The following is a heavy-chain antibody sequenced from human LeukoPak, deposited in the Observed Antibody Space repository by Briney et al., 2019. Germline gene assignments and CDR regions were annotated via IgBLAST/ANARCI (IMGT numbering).Heavy chain of an antibody. CDR2: IIPIFGIA. V-gene: IGHV1-69*04. CDR1: GGTFSSYA. CDR3: ARDEARYCSSTSCYGTLRQY. Sequence: ASVKVSRKASGGTFSSYAISWVRQAPGQGLEWMGRIIPIFGIANYAQKFQGRVTITADKSTSTAYMELSSLRSEDTAVYYCARDEARYCSSTSCYGTLRQYWGQGTLVTVSS. J-gene: IGHJ4*02. D-gene: IGHD2-2*01.